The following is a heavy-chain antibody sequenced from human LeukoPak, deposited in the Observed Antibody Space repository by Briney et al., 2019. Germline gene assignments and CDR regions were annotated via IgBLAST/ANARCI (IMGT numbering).Heavy chain of an antibody. V-gene: IGHV4-4*02. CDR1: GGSISSSNW. J-gene: IGHJ3*02. CDR3: AGYCSGGSCYLDAFDI. D-gene: IGHD2-15*01. Sequence: SETLSLTCAVSGGSISSSNWWSWVRQPPGKGLEWIGEIYHSGSTNYNPSLKSRVTISVDKSKNQFSLKLSSVTAADTAVYYCAGYCSGGSCYLDAFDIWGQGTMVTVSS. CDR2: IYHSGST.